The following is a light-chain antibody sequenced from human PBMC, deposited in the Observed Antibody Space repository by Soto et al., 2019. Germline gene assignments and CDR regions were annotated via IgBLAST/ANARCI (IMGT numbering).Light chain of an antibody. CDR1: QTVISTH. V-gene: IGKV3-20*01. J-gene: IGKJ5*01. CDR3: QQYDSSSVT. CDR2: ATS. Sequence: EIILTQSPGTLSLSPGEGATLSCKASQTVISTHLAWYQQKPGQAPRLLIYATSTRGTGIPDRFSGSGSGRDFTLTIDRLEPEDFAVYYCQQYDSSSVTFGQGTRLDLK.